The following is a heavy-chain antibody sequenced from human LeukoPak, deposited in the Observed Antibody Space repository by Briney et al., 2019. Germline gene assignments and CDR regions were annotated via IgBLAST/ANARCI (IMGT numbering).Heavy chain of an antibody. Sequence: PGGSLRLSCAASGFTFSSYSMNWVRQAPGKGLEWVSSISSSSSYIYYADSLKGRFTISRDNAKNSLYLQMNSLRAEDTAVYYCARVEWELLLDAFDIWGQGTMVTVSS. D-gene: IGHD1-26*01. CDR2: ISSSSSYI. CDR3: ARVEWELLLDAFDI. V-gene: IGHV3-21*01. CDR1: GFTFSSYS. J-gene: IGHJ3*02.